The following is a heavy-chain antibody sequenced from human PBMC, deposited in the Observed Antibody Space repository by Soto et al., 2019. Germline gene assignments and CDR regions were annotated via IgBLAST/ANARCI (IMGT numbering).Heavy chain of an antibody. Sequence: GASVKVSCKASGYTFPSYAMHWVRQAPGQRLEWMGWINAGNGNTKYSQKFQGRVTITRDTSASTAYMELSSLRSEDTAVYYCARDFGYSSSSGSYYYYYYGMDVWGQGTTVTVSS. J-gene: IGHJ6*02. V-gene: IGHV1-3*01. CDR3: ARDFGYSSSSGSYYYYYYGMDV. CDR1: GYTFPSYA. CDR2: INAGNGNT. D-gene: IGHD6-6*01.